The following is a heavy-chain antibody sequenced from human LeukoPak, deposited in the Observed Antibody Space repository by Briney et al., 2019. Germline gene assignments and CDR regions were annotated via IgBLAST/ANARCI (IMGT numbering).Heavy chain of an antibody. Sequence: SETLSLTCAVYDGSLSGYYWSWIRQPPGKGLEWIGEINHSGSTNYNPSLKSRVTISVDTSKNQFSLKLSSVTAADTAVYYCARREWLRTYFDYWGQGTLVTVSS. V-gene: IGHV4-34*01. CDR3: ARREWLRTYFDY. D-gene: IGHD3-3*01. CDR2: INHSGST. CDR1: DGSLSGYY. J-gene: IGHJ4*02.